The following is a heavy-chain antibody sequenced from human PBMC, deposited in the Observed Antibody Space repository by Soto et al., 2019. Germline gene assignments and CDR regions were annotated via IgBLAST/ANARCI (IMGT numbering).Heavy chain of an antibody. D-gene: IGHD4-17*01. CDR3: ASTYGDYSVWFDP. V-gene: IGHV4-59*01. CDR2: IYYSGST. J-gene: IGHJ5*02. CDR1: GGSISSYY. Sequence: SETLSLTCTVSGGSISSYYWSWIRQPPGKGLEWIGYIYYSGSTNYNPSLKSRVTISVDTSKNQFSLKLSSVTAADTAVYYCASTYGDYSVWFDPWGQGTLVTVSS.